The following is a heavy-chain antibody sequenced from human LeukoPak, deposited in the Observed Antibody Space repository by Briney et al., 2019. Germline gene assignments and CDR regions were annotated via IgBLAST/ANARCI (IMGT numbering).Heavy chain of an antibody. D-gene: IGHD5-18*01. CDR3: ARGDTAMVDY. J-gene: IGHJ4*02. Sequence: GGSLRLSCAASGFTFSSYAMHWVRQAPGKGLEWVAVISYDGSNKYYADSVKGRFTISRDNSKNTLYLQMNSLRAEDTAVYYCARGDTAMVDYWGRGTLVTVSS. CDR2: ISYDGSNK. V-gene: IGHV3-30*04. CDR1: GFTFSSYA.